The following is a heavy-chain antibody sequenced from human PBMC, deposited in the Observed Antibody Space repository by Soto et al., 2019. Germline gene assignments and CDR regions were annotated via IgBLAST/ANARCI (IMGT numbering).Heavy chain of an antibody. J-gene: IGHJ3*02. D-gene: IGHD6-13*01. CDR3: ARQDSSPPDAFDI. CDR1: GYSISSGYY. Sequence: PSETLSLTCAVSGYSISSGYYWGCIRQPPGKGLEWIGSIYHSGSTYYNPSLKSRVTISVDTSKNQFSLKLSSVTAADTAVYYCARQDSSPPDAFDIWGQGTMVTVSS. V-gene: IGHV4-38-2*01. CDR2: IYHSGST.